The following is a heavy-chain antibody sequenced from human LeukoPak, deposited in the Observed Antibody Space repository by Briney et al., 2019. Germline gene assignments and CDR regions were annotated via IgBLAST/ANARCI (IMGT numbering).Heavy chain of an antibody. D-gene: IGHD2-15*01. V-gene: IGHV3-23*01. Sequence: GGSLRLSCSASEFTFSNFWMSWVRQAPGKGLEWVSAISGSGGSTYYADSVKGRFTISRDNSKNTLYLQMNSLRAEDTAVYYCAKLPGYCSGGSCLSYFDYWGQGTLVTVSS. CDR2: ISGSGGST. CDR1: EFTFSNFW. CDR3: AKLPGYCSGGSCLSYFDY. J-gene: IGHJ4*02.